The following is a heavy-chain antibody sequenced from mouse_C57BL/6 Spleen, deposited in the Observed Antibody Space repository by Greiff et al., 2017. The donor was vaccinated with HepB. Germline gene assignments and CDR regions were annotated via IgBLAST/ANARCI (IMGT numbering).Heavy chain of an antibody. V-gene: IGHV6-3*01. Sequence: EVKLVESGGGLVQPGGSMKLSCVASGFTFSNYGMNWVRQSPEKGLEWVAQIRLKSDNYATQYAESVKWRFTISRDDSKSRVYMQMNNLRAEVTGIYYCVGHDGYSWFAYWGQGTLVTVSA. CDR3: VGHDGYSWFAY. CDR1: GFTFSNYG. D-gene: IGHD2-3*01. J-gene: IGHJ3*01. CDR2: IRLKSDNYAT.